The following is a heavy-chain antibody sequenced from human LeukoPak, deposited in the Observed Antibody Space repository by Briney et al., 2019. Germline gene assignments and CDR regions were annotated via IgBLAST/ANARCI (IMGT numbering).Heavy chain of an antibody. CDR3: ASGGIYYGAAFDF. Sequence: GGSLRLSCAAPGFTFSSYSMNWVRQAPGKGLEWVSSISSSSSYIYYADSVKGRFTISRDNAKNSLYLQMNSLRAEDTALYYCASGGIYYGAAFDFWGQGSLVTVSS. J-gene: IGHJ4*02. CDR1: GFTFSSYS. D-gene: IGHD1-26*01. V-gene: IGHV3-21*04. CDR2: ISSSSSYI.